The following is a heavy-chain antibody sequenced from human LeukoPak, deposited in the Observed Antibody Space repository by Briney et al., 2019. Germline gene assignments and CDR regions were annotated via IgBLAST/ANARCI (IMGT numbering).Heavy chain of an antibody. D-gene: IGHD5-12*01. CDR2: ISGSGGST. Sequence: GGSLRRSCAASGFTCSSFSMSWVRQAPGKGLEWVSAISGSGGSTYYADSVKGRFTISRDNAKNTLYLQMNSLRAEDTAVYYCAKDPRLVARFDYWGQGTLVTVSS. CDR3: AKDPRLVARFDY. V-gene: IGHV3-23*01. CDR1: GFTCSSFS. J-gene: IGHJ4*02.